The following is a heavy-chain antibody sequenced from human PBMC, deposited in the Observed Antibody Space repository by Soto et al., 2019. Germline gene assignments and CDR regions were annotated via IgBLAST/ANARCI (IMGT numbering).Heavy chain of an antibody. D-gene: IGHD3-9*01. Sequence: QVQLQESGPGLVKPSQTLSLTCTVSGGSISSGGYYWSWIRQHPGKGLEWIGYIYYSGSTYYNPSLKSRVTISVDTSKNQFSLKLSSVTAADTAVYYCARGLLRYFDFNYGMDVWGQGTTVTVSS. J-gene: IGHJ6*02. CDR1: GGSISSGGYY. V-gene: IGHV4-31*03. CDR3: ARGLLRYFDFNYGMDV. CDR2: IYYSGST.